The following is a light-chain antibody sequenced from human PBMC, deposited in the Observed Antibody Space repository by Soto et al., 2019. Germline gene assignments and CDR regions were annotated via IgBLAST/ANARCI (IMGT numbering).Light chain of an antibody. Sequence: QSALTQPASVSGSPGQSITISCTGTSSDVGGYNYVSWYQQHPGKAPKLMIYEVRNRPSGVSNRFSGSKSGNTASPTISGLQADDEADYYGSSYTSSSTCVFGTGTKVTVL. CDR3: SSYTSSSTCV. CDR1: SSDVGGYNY. V-gene: IGLV2-14*01. J-gene: IGLJ1*01. CDR2: EVR.